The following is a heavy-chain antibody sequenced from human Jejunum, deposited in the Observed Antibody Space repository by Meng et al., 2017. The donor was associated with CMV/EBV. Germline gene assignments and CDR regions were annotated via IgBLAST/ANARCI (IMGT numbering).Heavy chain of an antibody. D-gene: IGHD1-14*01. V-gene: IGHV4-30-4*01. Sequence: VSGGSISSGDSYWSWIRQPPGKGLEWIGYIYESGSTSYNPSLESRVTISVDTSKNQFSLKVMSVTAADTAVYYCAREGTNSYYFDYWGQGTLVTVSS. CDR1: GGSISSGDSY. J-gene: IGHJ4*02. CDR2: IYESGST. CDR3: AREGTNSYYFDY.